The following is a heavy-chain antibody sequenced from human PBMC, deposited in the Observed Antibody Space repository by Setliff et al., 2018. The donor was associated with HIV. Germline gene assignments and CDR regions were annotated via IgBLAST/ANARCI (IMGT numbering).Heavy chain of an antibody. CDR3: TRDWAYDAFDY. CDR2: ITPSSNVI. D-gene: IGHD5-12*01. V-gene: IGHV3-48*04. CDR1: GFSFTSYN. J-gene: IGHJ4*02. Sequence: PGGSLRLSCAASGFSFTSYNMVWVRQAPGKGLEWLADITPSSNVIYYVDSVRGRFTFSRDNAENSLYLQMNSLGVEDTAVYYCTRDWAYDAFDYWGQGTQVTVSS.